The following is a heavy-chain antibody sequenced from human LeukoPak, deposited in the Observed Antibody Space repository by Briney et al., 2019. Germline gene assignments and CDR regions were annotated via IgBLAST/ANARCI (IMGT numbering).Heavy chain of an antibody. Sequence: SETLSLTCTVSGGSISSSSYYWGWIRQPPGKGLEWIGSIYYSGSTYYNPSLKSRVTISVDTSKNQFSLKLSSVTAADTAVYYCAAGYSSSWFHAFDIWGQGTMVTVSS. V-gene: IGHV4-39*01. D-gene: IGHD6-13*01. CDR2: IYYSGST. J-gene: IGHJ3*02. CDR3: AAGYSSSWFHAFDI. CDR1: GGSISSSSYY.